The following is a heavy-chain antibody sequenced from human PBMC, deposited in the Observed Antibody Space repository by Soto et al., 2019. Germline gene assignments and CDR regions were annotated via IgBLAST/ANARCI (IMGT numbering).Heavy chain of an antibody. V-gene: IGHV1-69*04. Sequence: SVKVSCKASGGTFSSYTISWVRQAPGQGLEWMGRIIPILGIANYAQKFQGRVTITADKSTSTAYMELSSLRSEDTAVYYCARDPLPSSAAAGTWSDYWGQRTLVTVSS. CDR3: ARDPLPSSAAAGTWSDY. D-gene: IGHD6-13*01. CDR1: GGTFSSYT. J-gene: IGHJ4*02. CDR2: IIPILGIA.